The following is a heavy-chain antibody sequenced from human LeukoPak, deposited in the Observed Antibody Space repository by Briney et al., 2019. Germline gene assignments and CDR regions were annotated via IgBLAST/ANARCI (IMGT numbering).Heavy chain of an antibody. D-gene: IGHD3-10*01. CDR3: ARDVSQGSGSYRNQAFDY. CDR1: GYTFTSYY. J-gene: IGHJ4*02. CDR2: INPSVGSA. V-gene: IGHV1-46*01. Sequence: ASVKVSCKASGYTFTSYYMHCVRQAPGQGLEWMGIINPSVGSANYAQKFQGRVTMTRDTSTSTVYMELSSLRSEDTAVYYCARDVSQGSGSYRNQAFDYWGQGTLVTVSS.